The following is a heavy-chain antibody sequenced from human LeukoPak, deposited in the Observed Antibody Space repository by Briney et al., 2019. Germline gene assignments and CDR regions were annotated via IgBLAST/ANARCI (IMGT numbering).Heavy chain of an antibody. V-gene: IGHV3-53*01. CDR1: GISVSGTF. J-gene: IGHJ4*02. Sequence: GGSLRLSCVASGISVSGTFMSWVRQAPGKGLEWVSTMYSGGATHYADSVKGRFSVSRDNVENTLYLQMDNLRVEDTAVYYCARVVTFELDYWSQGTPVLVSS. CDR2: MYSGGAT. CDR3: ARVVTFELDY. D-gene: IGHD3-10*01.